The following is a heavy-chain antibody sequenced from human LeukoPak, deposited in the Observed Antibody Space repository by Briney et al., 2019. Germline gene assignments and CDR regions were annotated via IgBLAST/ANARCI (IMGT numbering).Heavy chain of an antibody. CDR1: GYTFTSYY. CDR3: ARDRDSSGSYSYYFDY. Sequence: SCKASGYTFTSYYMHWFRQAPGKGLEWVALISYDGSNKYYADSVKGRFTISRDNSKNSLYLQMNSLRAEDTAVYYCARDRDSSGSYSYYFDYWGQGTLVTVSS. J-gene: IGHJ4*02. V-gene: IGHV3-30-3*01. CDR2: ISYDGSNK. D-gene: IGHD3-22*01.